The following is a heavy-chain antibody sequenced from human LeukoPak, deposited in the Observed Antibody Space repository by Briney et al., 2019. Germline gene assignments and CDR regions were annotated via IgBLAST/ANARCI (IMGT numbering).Heavy chain of an antibody. V-gene: IGHV3-7*01. CDR2: IKQDGSEK. J-gene: IGHJ4*02. D-gene: IGHD1-26*01. Sequence: GGSLRLSCAASGFSFSRNWMGWVRQAPGKGLEWVANIKQDGSEKYCVDSVKGRFTISRDNAKNSLYLQMNSLRVEDTAVYYCAREMMGALDYWGQGALVTVSS. CDR3: AREMMGALDY. CDR1: GFSFSRNW.